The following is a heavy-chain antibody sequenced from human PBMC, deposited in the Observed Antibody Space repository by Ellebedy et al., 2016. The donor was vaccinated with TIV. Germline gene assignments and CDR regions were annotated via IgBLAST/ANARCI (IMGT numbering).Heavy chain of an antibody. CDR1: GASISSYY. CDR3: ARVWSSGWYPDY. CDR2: IYYSGST. V-gene: IGHV4-59*13. J-gene: IGHJ4*02. D-gene: IGHD6-19*01. Sequence: SETLSLTXTVSGASISSYYWSWIRQPPGKGLEWIGYIYYSGSTSYNPSLMSRVAMSVDTSTKQFSLRLTSVTAAGTAVYFCARVWSSGWYPDYWGQGTLVTVSS.